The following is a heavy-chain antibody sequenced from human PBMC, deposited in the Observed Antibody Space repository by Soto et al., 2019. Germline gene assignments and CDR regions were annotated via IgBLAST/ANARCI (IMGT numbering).Heavy chain of an antibody. CDR1: GYSFTTYA. V-gene: IGHV1-3*04. CDR2: INTGNGDT. CDR3: ARSQAGLDY. Sequence: SVKVSCKASGYSFTTYANNWVRQPPGQRLEWMGWINTGNGDTKYSQKFQGRVTITRDTSATTAYMELSSLRSEDTAVYYCARSQAGLDYWGQGTLVTVSS. J-gene: IGHJ4*02.